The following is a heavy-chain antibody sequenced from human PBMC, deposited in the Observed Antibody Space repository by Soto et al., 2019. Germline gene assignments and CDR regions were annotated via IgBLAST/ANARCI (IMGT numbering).Heavy chain of an antibody. CDR2: IYPGDSDT. CDR3: AKDPPRSYYDSSGYYPRGDLGPYFDY. Sequence: PGESLKISCKGSGYSFTSYWIGWVRQMPGKGLEWMGIIYPGDSDTRYSPSFQGQVTISADKSISTAYLQMNSLRAEDTAVYHCAKDPPRSYYDSSGYYPRGDLGPYFDYWGQGTLVTVSS. J-gene: IGHJ4*02. CDR1: GYSFTSYW. V-gene: IGHV5-51*01. D-gene: IGHD3-22*01.